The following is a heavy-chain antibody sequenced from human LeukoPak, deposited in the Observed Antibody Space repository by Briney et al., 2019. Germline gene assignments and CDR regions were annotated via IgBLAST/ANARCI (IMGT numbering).Heavy chain of an antibody. J-gene: IGHJ5*02. Sequence: PSETLSLTCTVSGGSISSYYWSWLRQPAGKGLEWLGRIYTSGSTNYNPSLKSRVTMSVDTSKNQFSLKLSSVTAADTAVYYCARKGGELGIGPWFDPWGQGTLVTVSS. D-gene: IGHD7-27*01. CDR3: ARKGGELGIGPWFDP. V-gene: IGHV4-4*07. CDR1: GGSISSYY. CDR2: IYTSGST.